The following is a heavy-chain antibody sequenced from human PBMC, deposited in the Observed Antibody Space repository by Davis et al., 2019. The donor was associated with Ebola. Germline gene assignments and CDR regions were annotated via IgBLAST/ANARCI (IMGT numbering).Heavy chain of an antibody. CDR3: AKDDGYSSGWYLDY. Sequence: GGSLRLSCAASGFTFSSYAMHWVRQAPGKGLEWVAFIRYDGSNKYYADSVKGRFTISRDNSKNTLYLQMNSLRAEDTAVYYCAKDDGYSSGWYLDYWGQGTLVTVSS. D-gene: IGHD6-19*01. J-gene: IGHJ4*02. CDR1: GFTFSSYA. CDR2: IRYDGSNK. V-gene: IGHV3-30*02.